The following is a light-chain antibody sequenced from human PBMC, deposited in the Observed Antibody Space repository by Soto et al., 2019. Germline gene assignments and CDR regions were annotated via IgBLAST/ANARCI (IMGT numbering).Light chain of an antibody. V-gene: IGKV1-5*01. CDR2: GAS. Sequence: DIQMTQSPSTLSASVGGRVTITFRASPSVGTWVAWYQQKPGKAPKLLIYGASNLESGVPSRFSGSGSGTEFTLTITTLQPDDFATYFCQLYNRNTWSFGPGTKVDI. J-gene: IGKJ1*01. CDR1: PSVGTW. CDR3: QLYNRNTWS.